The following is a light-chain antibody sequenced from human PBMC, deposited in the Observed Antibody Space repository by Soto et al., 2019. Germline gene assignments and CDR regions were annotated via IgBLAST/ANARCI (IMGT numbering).Light chain of an antibody. Sequence: QSVLTQPPSVSAAPGKQVTISSSGSSPNIGNNYVSWYQQLPGTAPKLLIYDNNKRPSGIPDRFSGSKSGTSATLGITGLQTGDEADYYCGTWDSSLSAVAFGGGTKVTVL. CDR2: DNN. J-gene: IGLJ2*01. CDR3: GTWDSSLSAVA. CDR1: SPNIGNNY. V-gene: IGLV1-51*01.